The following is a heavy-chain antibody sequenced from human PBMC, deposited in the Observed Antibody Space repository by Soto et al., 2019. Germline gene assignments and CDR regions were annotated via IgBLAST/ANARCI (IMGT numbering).Heavy chain of an antibody. D-gene: IGHD2-21*02. Sequence: QITLKESGPTLVKPTQTLTLTCTFSAFSLSTGGVGVGWIRQPPGKALEWLALIYWDDDKRYSPSLRSRLTITKDTAKSQVVRTRTDMDPVDTATYYCIQSRCGGDWLQSYASYYYYGMDVWGQGTTVTVSS. CDR2: IYWDDDK. CDR1: AFSLSTGGVG. CDR3: IQSRCGGDWLQSYASYYYYGMDV. J-gene: IGHJ6*02. V-gene: IGHV2-5*02.